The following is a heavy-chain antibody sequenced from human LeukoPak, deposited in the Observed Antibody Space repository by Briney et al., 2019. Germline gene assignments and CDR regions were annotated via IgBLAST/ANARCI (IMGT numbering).Heavy chain of an antibody. Sequence: PGGSLRLSCAASGFTFSSYWMSWVRPAPGKGLEWVANIKQDGSEKYYVDSVKGRFTISRDNAKNSLYLQMNSLRAEDTAVYYCARVVTTWYSYYFDYWGQGTLVTVSS. D-gene: IGHD4-17*01. J-gene: IGHJ4*02. V-gene: IGHV3-7*01. CDR1: GFTFSSYW. CDR2: IKQDGSEK. CDR3: ARVVTTWYSYYFDY.